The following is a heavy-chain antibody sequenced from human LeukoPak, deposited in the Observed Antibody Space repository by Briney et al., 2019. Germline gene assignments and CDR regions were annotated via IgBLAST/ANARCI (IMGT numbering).Heavy chain of an antibody. CDR2: INPSGGST. J-gene: IGHJ6*02. Sequence: ASVKVSCKASGYTFTSYYMHWVRRAPGQGLEWMGIINPSGGSTNYAQKFQGRVTMTRDTSTSTVYMELSSLRSEDTAVYYCARDRSYYYGSGSDVVDNIPSLYVWGQGTTVTVSS. CDR3: ARDRSYYYGSGSDVVDNIPSLYV. CDR1: GYTFTSYY. V-gene: IGHV1-46*01. D-gene: IGHD3-10*01.